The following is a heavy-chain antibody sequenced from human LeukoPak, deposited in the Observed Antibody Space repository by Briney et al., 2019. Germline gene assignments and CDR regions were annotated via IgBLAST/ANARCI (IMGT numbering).Heavy chain of an antibody. CDR3: ARAGFREWLRKPFDY. CDR2: INPNSGGT. D-gene: IGHD5-12*01. V-gene: IGHV1-2*02. J-gene: IGHJ4*02. CDR1: GYTFTGYY. Sequence: GASVKVSCKASGYTFTGYYMHWVRQAPGQGLEWMGWINPNSGGTNYAQKFQGRVTMTRDTSISPAYMELSRLRSDDTAVYYCARAGFREWLRKPFDYWGQGTLVTVSS.